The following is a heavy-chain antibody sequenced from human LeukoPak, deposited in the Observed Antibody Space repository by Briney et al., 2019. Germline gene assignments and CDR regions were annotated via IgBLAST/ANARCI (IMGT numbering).Heavy chain of an antibody. V-gene: IGHV1-18*01. CDR2: ISAYNGNT. D-gene: IGHD6-19*01. J-gene: IGHJ4*02. CDR1: GSTFTSYG. CDR3: ARGKIAVADPYYFDY. Sequence: WASVTPSCKASGSTFTSYGISWVRQAPGHGREWMGWISAYNGNTNYAQKLQGRVTMTTDTSTSRAYMELRSLRSDDTAVYYCARGKIAVADPYYFDYWGQGTLVTVSS.